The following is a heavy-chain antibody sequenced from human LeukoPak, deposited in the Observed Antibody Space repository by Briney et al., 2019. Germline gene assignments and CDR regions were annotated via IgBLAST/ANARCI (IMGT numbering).Heavy chain of an antibody. V-gene: IGHV4-61*01. CDR2: IYNSGIT. Sequence: SETLSPTCTVSGGSVSSGNYYWSWIRQPPGEGLEWIGYIYNSGITNYNPSLKSRVTISVDTSKNQFSLKLSSVTAADTAVYYCARRASGSGSYYWGQGTLVTVSS. CDR1: GGSVSSGNYY. CDR3: ARRASGSGSYY. D-gene: IGHD3-10*01. J-gene: IGHJ4*02.